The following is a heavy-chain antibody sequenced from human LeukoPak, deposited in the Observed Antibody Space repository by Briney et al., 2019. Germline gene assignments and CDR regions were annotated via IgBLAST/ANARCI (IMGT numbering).Heavy chain of an antibody. CDR3: ARHEGRLRFLEWLLYYFDY. V-gene: IGHV4-39*01. D-gene: IGHD3-3*01. J-gene: IGHJ4*02. CDR2: IYYSGST. CDR1: GGSISSSSYY. Sequence: SETLSPTCTVSGGSISSSSYYWGWVRQPPGKGLEWIGSIYYSGSTYYNPSLKSRVTISVDTSKNQFSLKLSSVTAADTAVYYCARHEGRLRFLEWLLYYFDYWGQGTLVTVSS.